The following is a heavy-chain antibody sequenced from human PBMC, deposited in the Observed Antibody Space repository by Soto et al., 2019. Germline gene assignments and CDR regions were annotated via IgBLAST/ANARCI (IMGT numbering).Heavy chain of an antibody. V-gene: IGHV2-26*01. J-gene: IGHJ6*02. D-gene: IGHD7-27*01. CDR2: IFSNDEK. CDR3: ARIWGPYYYYGMDV. Sequence: QVTLKESGPVLVKPTETLTLTCTVSGFSLSNARMGVSWIRQPPGKALEWVAHIFSNDEKSYSTSLKSRLTISKDTSKSQVVLTMTNMDPVDTATYYCARIWGPYYYYGMDVWGQGTTVTVSS. CDR1: GFSLSNARMG.